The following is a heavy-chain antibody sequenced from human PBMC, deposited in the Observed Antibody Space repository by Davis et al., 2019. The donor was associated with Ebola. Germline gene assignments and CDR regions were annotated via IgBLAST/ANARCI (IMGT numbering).Heavy chain of an antibody. V-gene: IGHV1-8*02. Sequence: ASVKVSCKASGYTFTSYYMHWVRQAPGQGLEWMGWISAYNGNTNYAQKLQGRVTMTRNTSISTAYMELSSLRSEDTAVYYCARGEVVQSRYYYGMDVWGQGTTVTVSS. CDR2: ISAYNGNT. J-gene: IGHJ6*02. CDR1: GYTFTSYY. CDR3: ARGEVVQSRYYYGMDV. D-gene: IGHD2-2*01.